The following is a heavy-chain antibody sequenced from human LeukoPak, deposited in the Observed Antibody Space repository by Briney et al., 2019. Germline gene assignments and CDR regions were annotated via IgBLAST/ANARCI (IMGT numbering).Heavy chain of an antibody. Sequence: PGGSLRLSCSASGFTFSSYGMHWVRPAPGKGLEWVAFIRYDGSNKYYADSVKGRFTISRDNSKNTLYLQMNSLRAEDTAVYYCAKDRLRYYGSGSYYLAYWGQGTLVTVSS. V-gene: IGHV3-30*02. CDR1: GFTFSSYG. J-gene: IGHJ4*02. CDR3: AKDRLRYYGSGSYYLAY. D-gene: IGHD3-10*01. CDR2: IRYDGSNK.